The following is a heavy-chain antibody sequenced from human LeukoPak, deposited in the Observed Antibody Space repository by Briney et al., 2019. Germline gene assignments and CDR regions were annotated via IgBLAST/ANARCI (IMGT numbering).Heavy chain of an antibody. CDR3: ATGRSIRCFDY. V-gene: IGHV4-59*08. D-gene: IGHD3-3*01. CDR1: GVSIFSYY. J-gene: IGHJ4*02. CDR2: IHYSGTT. Sequence: SETLSLTCTVSGVSIFSYYWNWIRQPPGQGLEWIGYIHYSGTTNYNPSLKSRVSISIGTSKSQFSLKLTSATAADTAIYYCATGRSIRCFDYWGQGTLLSVSS.